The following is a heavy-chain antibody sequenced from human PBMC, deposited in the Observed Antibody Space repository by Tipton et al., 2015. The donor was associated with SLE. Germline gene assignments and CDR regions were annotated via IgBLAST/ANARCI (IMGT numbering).Heavy chain of an antibody. V-gene: IGHV4-61*02. D-gene: IGHD3-3*01. Sequence: TLSLTCNVSVYSISSSHWWSWIRQPAGKGLEWIGRIYTSGSTNYNPSLKSRVTISVDTSKNQFSLKLSSVTAADTAVYYCARVLGVVKSYYMDVWGKGTTVTVSS. CDR3: ARVLGVVKSYYMDV. CDR2: IYTSGST. CDR1: VYSISSSHW. J-gene: IGHJ6*03.